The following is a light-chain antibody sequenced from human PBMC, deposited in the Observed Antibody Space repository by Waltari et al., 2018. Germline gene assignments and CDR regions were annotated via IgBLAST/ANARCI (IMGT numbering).Light chain of an antibody. Sequence: IVVTQSPLSLPVTPGEPASISCTSSPRLLHINGYNYLDWYLQKPRQSPQLLIYLGSNRASGVPDRFSGSGSGTDFTLEISRVEAEDVGVYYCMQSLQALWTFGQGTKVEIK. J-gene: IGKJ1*01. CDR2: LGS. CDR1: PRLLHINGYNY. V-gene: IGKV2-28*01. CDR3: MQSLQALWT.